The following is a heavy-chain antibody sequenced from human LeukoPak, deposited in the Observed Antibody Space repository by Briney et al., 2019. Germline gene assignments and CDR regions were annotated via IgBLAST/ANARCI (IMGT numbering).Heavy chain of an antibody. J-gene: IGHJ4*02. CDR1: GFTFSSYA. V-gene: IGHV3-23*01. D-gene: IGHD1-26*01. CDR3: AKDFSIVGATWSGY. Sequence: GGSLRLSCAASGFTFSSYAMSWVRQAPGKGLEWVSAISGSGGSTYYADSVKGRFTISRDNSKNTLYLQMNSLRAEDTAVYYCAKDFSIVGATWSGYWGQGTLVTVSS. CDR2: ISGSGGST.